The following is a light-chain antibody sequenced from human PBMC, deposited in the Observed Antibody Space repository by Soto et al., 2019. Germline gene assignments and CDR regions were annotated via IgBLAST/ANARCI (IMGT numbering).Light chain of an antibody. Sequence: DIQMTQSPSTLSAFVGDSVTITCRASQSISGYLAWYQQKPGKAPKLLIYKASSLQSGVPSRFSGSGSGTEFLPTIRSLQPYDFGTYFCQQYKNYSPYTFGQGTKVEVK. CDR3: QQYKNYSPYT. J-gene: IGKJ2*01. CDR2: KAS. V-gene: IGKV1-5*03. CDR1: QSISGY.